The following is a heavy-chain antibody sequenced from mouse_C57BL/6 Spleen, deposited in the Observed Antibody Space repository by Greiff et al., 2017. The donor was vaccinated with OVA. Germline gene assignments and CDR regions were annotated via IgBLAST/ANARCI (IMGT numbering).Heavy chain of an antibody. CDR3: TRSGLLRWNFDY. D-gene: IGHD1-1*01. V-gene: IGHV1-15*01. Sequence: VQLQQSGAELARPGASVTLSCKASGYTFTDYEMHWVKQTPVHGLEWIGAIDPETGGTAYNQKFKGKAILTADKSSSTAYMELRSLTSEDSAVYYCTRSGLLRWNFDYWGQGTTLTVSS. J-gene: IGHJ2*01. CDR1: GYTFTDYE. CDR2: IDPETGGT.